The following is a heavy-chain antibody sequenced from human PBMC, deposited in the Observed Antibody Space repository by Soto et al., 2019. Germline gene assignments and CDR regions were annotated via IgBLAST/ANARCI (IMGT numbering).Heavy chain of an antibody. D-gene: IGHD3-9*01. Sequence: QVLLVQSGAEVKKPGASVKVSCKTSGYTFSDYGISWVRQAPGQGLQWMGWVSAYNGNTNYAQNLQGRVNMSTDTSTSTAYMELRSLRSDDTAVYYCARDDHGSYHALTGTYVRSDYYYYYGMDVWGQGTTVTVSS. CDR1: GYTFSDYG. J-gene: IGHJ6*02. CDR2: VSAYNGNT. V-gene: IGHV1-18*01. CDR3: ARDDHGSYHALTGTYVRSDYYYYYGMDV.